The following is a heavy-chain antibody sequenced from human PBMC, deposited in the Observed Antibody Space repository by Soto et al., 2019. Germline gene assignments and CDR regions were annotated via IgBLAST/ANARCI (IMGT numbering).Heavy chain of an antibody. CDR2: IYYSGST. D-gene: IGHD2-15*01. Sequence: QVQMQESSPGLVKPSQTLSLTCTVSGGSISSGDYYWSWIRQPPGKSLEWIGYIYYSGSTYYNPSLKSRVTISVDTSKNQFSLKLSSVTAADTAVYYCARVGCSGGSCYWFDPWGQGTLVTVSS. V-gene: IGHV4-30-4*01. CDR1: GGSISSGDYY. J-gene: IGHJ5*02. CDR3: ARVGCSGGSCYWFDP.